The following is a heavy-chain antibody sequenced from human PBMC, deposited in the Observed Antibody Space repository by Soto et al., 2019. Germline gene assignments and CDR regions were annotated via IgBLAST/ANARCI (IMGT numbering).Heavy chain of an antibody. J-gene: IGHJ3*02. CDR1: GSSISSSSYY. Sequence: SETLSLTCTVSGSSISSSSYYWGWIRQPPGKGLEWIGSIYYSGSTYYNPSLKSRVTISVDTSKNQFSLKLSSVTAADTAVYYCARKVHSSSWYAFDIWGQGTMVTVSS. D-gene: IGHD6-13*01. CDR2: IYYSGST. V-gene: IGHV4-39*01. CDR3: ARKVHSSSWYAFDI.